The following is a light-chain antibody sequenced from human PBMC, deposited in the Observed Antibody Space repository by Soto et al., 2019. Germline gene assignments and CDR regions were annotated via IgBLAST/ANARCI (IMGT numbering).Light chain of an antibody. CDR2: DDS. CDR1: NIGSKS. Sequence: SYELTQPPSVSVAPGQTARITCGGSNIGSKSGHWYQQKPGQAPVLVVYDDSDRPSGIPERFSGSNSGNTATLTISRVEAGVEADYYCQVWDTSSDHVVFGGGTKLTVL. V-gene: IGLV3-21*02. J-gene: IGLJ2*01. CDR3: QVWDTSSDHVV.